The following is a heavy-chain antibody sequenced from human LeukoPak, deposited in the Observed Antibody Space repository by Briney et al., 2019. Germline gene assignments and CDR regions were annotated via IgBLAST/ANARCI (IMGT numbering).Heavy chain of an antibody. D-gene: IGHD1-26*01. Sequence: GRSLRLSCAASGFTFSSYGMHWVRQAPGKWLEWVAVISYDGSNNYYADSVKARLTISRDNSKNTLYLQMNGLRAEDTAVNYCAKDGNDFTYYFDYWGQGTLVTASS. V-gene: IGHV3-30*18. CDR2: ISYDGSNN. CDR1: GFTFSSYG. CDR3: AKDGNDFTYYFDY. J-gene: IGHJ4*02.